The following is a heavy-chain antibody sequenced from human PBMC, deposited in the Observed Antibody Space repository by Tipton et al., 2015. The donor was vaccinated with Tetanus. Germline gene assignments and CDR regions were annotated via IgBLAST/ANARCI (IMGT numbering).Heavy chain of an antibody. V-gene: IGHV4-39*02. CDR2: MYNSGAT. D-gene: IGHD3-10*01. Sequence: SLTCAVSGALLSTGGYYWAWIRQPPGKGLEWIGTMYNSGATYYNPSLKGRVTISGDTSKNLFSLTSVTASDTAVYYCARPEASGRARGFDIWGQGTKVTVSP. CDR1: GALLSTGGYY. J-gene: IGHJ3*02. CDR3: ARPEASGRARGFDI.